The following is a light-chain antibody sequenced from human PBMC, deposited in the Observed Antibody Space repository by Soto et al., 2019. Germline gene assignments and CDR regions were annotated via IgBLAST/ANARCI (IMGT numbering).Light chain of an antibody. Sequence: VLTQSPGTLSLSPGERATLSCRASQTVRNNYLAWYQQKPGQAPRLLIYDASSRATGIPDRFSGSGSGREFTLTISSLQSEDSALYYCQQYSNWPTFGQGTRLEIK. CDR1: QTVRNNY. V-gene: IGKV3D-20*02. CDR2: DAS. CDR3: QQYSNWPT. J-gene: IGKJ5*01.